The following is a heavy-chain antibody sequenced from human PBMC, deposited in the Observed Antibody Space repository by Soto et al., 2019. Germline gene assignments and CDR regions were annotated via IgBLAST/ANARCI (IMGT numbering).Heavy chain of an antibody. D-gene: IGHD5-18*01. Sequence: KTSETLSLTCTVSGGSVSSGSYYWSWIRQPPGKGLEWIGYIYYSGSTNYNPSLKSRVTISVDTSKNQFSLKLSSVTAADTAVYYCARDLQRGYSYGYGAFDIWGQGTMVTVSS. CDR3: ARDLQRGYSYGYGAFDI. V-gene: IGHV4-61*01. CDR1: GGSVSSGSYY. CDR2: IYYSGST. J-gene: IGHJ3*02.